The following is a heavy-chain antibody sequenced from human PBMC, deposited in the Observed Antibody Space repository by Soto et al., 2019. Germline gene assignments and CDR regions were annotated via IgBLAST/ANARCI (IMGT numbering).Heavy chain of an antibody. CDR3: ATRQGGSYNWFDP. CDR2: LYYSGST. CDR1: GGSISRSSYS. Sequence: SETLSLTCTVSGGSISRSSYSWARIRQPPGKGLEWIGTLYYSGSTYYNPSLKSRVTISVDTSKNQFSLKLSSVTAADTAVYYCATRQGGSYNWFDPWGQGTLVTVSS. D-gene: IGHD2-15*01. V-gene: IGHV4-39*01. J-gene: IGHJ5*02.